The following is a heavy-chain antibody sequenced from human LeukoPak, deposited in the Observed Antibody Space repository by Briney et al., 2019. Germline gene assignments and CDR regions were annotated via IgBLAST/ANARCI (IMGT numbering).Heavy chain of an antibody. CDR3: ARAPEIAAAHDY. V-gene: IGHV4-59*01. D-gene: IGHD6-13*01. CDR2: IYYTGST. Sequence: PSETLSLTCTVSGGSISSYYWGWIRQPPGKGLEWIGYIYYTGSTKYNPSLKSRVTISLDSSKTQFSLKLSSVTAADTAVYYCARAPEIAAAHDYWGQGTLVTVSS. CDR1: GGSISSYY. J-gene: IGHJ4*02.